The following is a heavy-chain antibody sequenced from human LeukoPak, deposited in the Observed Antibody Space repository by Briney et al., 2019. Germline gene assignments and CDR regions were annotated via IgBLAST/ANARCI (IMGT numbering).Heavy chain of an antibody. J-gene: IGHJ4*02. CDR3: ARAYGYSGYEGY. Sequence: GGSLRLSCAASGFTFDDYAMHWVRQAPGKGLEWVSGISWNSGSIGYADSVKGRFTISRDNAKNSLYLQMNSLRAEDTAVYYCARAYGYSGYEGYRGQGTLVTVSS. V-gene: IGHV3-9*01. CDR1: GFTFDDYA. CDR2: ISWNSGSI. D-gene: IGHD5-12*01.